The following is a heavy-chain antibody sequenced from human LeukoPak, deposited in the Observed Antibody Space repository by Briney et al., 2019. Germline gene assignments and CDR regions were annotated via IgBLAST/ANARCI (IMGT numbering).Heavy chain of an antibody. CDR2: IYTSGNT. D-gene: IGHD3-22*01. CDR3: AGTDTSGYDRFDY. Sequence: SETLSLTCTVSGGSISSYYWNWIRQPAGKGLEWIGRIYTSGNTNYSPSLKSRVTISVDKSKNQFSLKLSSVTAADPAVYYCAGTDTSGYDRFDYWGQGALVTVSS. CDR1: GGSISSYY. J-gene: IGHJ4*02. V-gene: IGHV4-4*07.